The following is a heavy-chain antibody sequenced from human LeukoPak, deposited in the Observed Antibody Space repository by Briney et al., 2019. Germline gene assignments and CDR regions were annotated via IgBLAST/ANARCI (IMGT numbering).Heavy chain of an antibody. CDR1: GDSVSSNSAA. CDR2: TYYRSKWYN. D-gene: IGHD2-2*01. V-gene: IGHV6-1*01. J-gene: IGHJ3*02. Sequence: SQTLSLTCAISGDSVSSNSAAWNWIRQSPSRGLEWLGRTYYRSKWYNDYAISVNSRITINPDTSKNQFSLQLNSVTPEDTAVYYCARVVQVYCSSTSCYVGAFDIWGQGTMVTVSS. CDR3: ARVVQVYCSSTSCYVGAFDI.